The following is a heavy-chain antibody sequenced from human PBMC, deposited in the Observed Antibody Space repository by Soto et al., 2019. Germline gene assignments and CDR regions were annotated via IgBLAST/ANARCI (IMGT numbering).Heavy chain of an antibody. Sequence: QVQVVQSGAEVKEPGSSVKVSCKTSGGTFSTSAISWVRQAPGQGLEWMGGIMPIFRTADYAQKFQGRVTITAGESTTTAYLELSSLRSEDTAVYYCARDKVRAQLGGNCSCIMDVCGQGTTVTVTS. D-gene: IGHD1-1*01. CDR3: ARDKVRAQLGGNCSCIMDV. V-gene: IGHV1-69*12. CDR2: IMPIFRTA. CDR1: GGTFSTSA. J-gene: IGHJ6*02.